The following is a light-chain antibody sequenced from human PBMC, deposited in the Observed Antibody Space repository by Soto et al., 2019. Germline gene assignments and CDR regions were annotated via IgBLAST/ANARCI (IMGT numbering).Light chain of an antibody. J-gene: IGKJ1*01. CDR2: KAS. CDR3: QQYNSYWT. Sequence: DIQMTQSPSTLSASVGDRVTITCRASQSINSWLAWYQQKPGKAPNLLIYKASSLESGVPSRFSGCGSGTEFTLTISSLQPDDFATYYCQQYNSYWTFGQGTKVEIK. CDR1: QSINSW. V-gene: IGKV1-5*03.